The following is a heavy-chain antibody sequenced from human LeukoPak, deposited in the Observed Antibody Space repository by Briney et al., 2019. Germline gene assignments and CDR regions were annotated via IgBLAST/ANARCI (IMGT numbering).Heavy chain of an antibody. J-gene: IGHJ4*02. D-gene: IGHD6-6*01. CDR1: GYTFTSYG. V-gene: IGHV1-18*01. CDR2: ISAYNGNT. CDR3: ARDPSEYSSSSITFDY. Sequence: ASVKVSCKASGYTFTSYGISWVRQAPGQGLEWMGWISAYNGNTNYAQKLQGRVTMTTDTSTSTAYMELRSLRSDDTAVYYCARDPSEYSSSSITFDYWGQGTLVTVSS.